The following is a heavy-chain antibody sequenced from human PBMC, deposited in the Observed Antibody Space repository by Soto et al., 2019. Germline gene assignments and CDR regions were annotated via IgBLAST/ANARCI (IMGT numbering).Heavy chain of an antibody. J-gene: IGHJ4*02. V-gene: IGHV1-46*01. CDR3: ARDRMGPYYYDSSGYYHYFDY. CDR2: INPSGGST. Sequence: ASVKVSCKASGYTFTSYYMHWVRQAPGQGLEWMGIINPSGGSTSYAQKFQGRVTMTRDTSTSTVYMELSSLRSEDTAVYYCARDRMGPYYYDSSGYYHYFDYWGQGTLVTVSS. CDR1: GYTFTSYY. D-gene: IGHD3-22*01.